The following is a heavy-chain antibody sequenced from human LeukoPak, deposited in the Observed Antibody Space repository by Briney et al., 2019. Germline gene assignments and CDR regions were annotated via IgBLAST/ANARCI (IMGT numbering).Heavy chain of an antibody. D-gene: IGHD2-2*01. CDR2: ISGSGGST. CDR3: AKVGPPNCSSTSCLYYYYYMDV. CDR1: GFTFDDYG. J-gene: IGHJ6*03. Sequence: GGSLRLSCAASGFTFDDYGMSWVRQAPGKGLEWVSAISGSGGSTYYADSVKGRFTISRDNSKNTLYLQMNSLRAEDTAVYYCAKVGPPNCSSTSCLYYYYYMDVWGKGTTVTISS. V-gene: IGHV3-23*01.